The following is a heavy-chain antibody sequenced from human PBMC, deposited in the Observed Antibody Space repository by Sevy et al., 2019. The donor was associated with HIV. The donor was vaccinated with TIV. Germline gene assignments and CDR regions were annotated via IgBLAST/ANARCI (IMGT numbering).Heavy chain of an antibody. V-gene: IGHV3-33*01. J-gene: IGHJ6*02. CDR3: ARGDSSSRRYYYYGMDV. CDR2: IWYDGSNE. CDR1: GFTFSSYG. D-gene: IGHD6-6*01. Sequence: GESLKISCAASGFTFSSYGMHWVRQAPGKGLEWVAVIWYDGSNEYYADSVKGRFTISRDNSKNTLYLQMNSLRAEDTAVYYCARGDSSSRRYYYYGMDVWGQGTTVTVSS.